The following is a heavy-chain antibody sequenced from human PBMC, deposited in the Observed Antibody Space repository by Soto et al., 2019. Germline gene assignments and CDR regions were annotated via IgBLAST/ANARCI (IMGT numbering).Heavy chain of an antibody. J-gene: IGHJ6*02. Sequence: QVQLVQSGAEVKKPGSSVKVSCKASGGTFSSYAISWVRQAPGQGLEWMGGIIPIFGTANYAQKFQGRVTITADESTSTAYMELSSLRPEDTAVYYCASADFWSGYYPPYYYYGMDVWGQGTTVTVSS. CDR3: ASADFWSGYYPPYYYYGMDV. CDR1: GGTFSSYA. D-gene: IGHD3-3*01. CDR2: IIPIFGTA. V-gene: IGHV1-69*01.